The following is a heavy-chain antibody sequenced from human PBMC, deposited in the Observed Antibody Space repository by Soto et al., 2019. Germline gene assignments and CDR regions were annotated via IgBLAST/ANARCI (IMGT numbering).Heavy chain of an antibody. V-gene: IGHV3-66*01. CDR2: IYSGGST. D-gene: IGHD3-16*01. J-gene: IGHJ4*02. CDR3: AAYSHKGY. Sequence: EVQLVESGGGLVQPGGSLRLSCAGSGFTFSQYWMNWVRQAPGKGLEWVSLIYSGGSTYYADSVKGRFTISRDSSKNTLYLQMNSLRAEDTAMYYCAAYSHKGYWGQGTLVTVSS. CDR1: GFTFSQYW.